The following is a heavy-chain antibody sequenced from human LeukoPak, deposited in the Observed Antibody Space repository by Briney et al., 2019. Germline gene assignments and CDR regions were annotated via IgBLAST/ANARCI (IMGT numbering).Heavy chain of an antibody. D-gene: IGHD5-24*01. CDR3: ARDGYNHGPFDY. CDR1: GFTFSTFH. CDR2: INYHSQPT. V-gene: IGHV3-48*01. Sequence: GGSLRLSCTASGFTFSTFHMHWVRQAPGKGLEWVSYINYHSQPTYYADSVKGRFTISRDNSKNTLYLQMNSLRAEDTAVYYCARDGYNHGPFDYWGQGTLVTVSS. J-gene: IGHJ4*02.